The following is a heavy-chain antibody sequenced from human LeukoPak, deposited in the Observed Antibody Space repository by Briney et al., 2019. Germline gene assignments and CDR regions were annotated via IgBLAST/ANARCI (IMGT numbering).Heavy chain of an antibody. D-gene: IGHD4-17*01. V-gene: IGHV4-59*01. Sequence: SETLSLTCTVSGGSISSYYWSWIRQPPGKGLEWNGYIYYSGRTNYNPSLKSRVTISVDTSKNQFSLKLSSVTAADTAVYYCARSYGDYALGYYYYYYMDVWGKGTTVTVSS. J-gene: IGHJ6*03. CDR3: ARSYGDYALGYYYYYYMDV. CDR2: IYYSGRT. CDR1: GGSISSYY.